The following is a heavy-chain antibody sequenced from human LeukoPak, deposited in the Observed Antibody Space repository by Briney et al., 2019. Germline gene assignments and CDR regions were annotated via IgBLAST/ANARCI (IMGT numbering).Heavy chain of an antibody. Sequence: GGSLRLSCAASGFTFSSYWMSWVRQAPGKGLEWVANIKQDGSEKYYVDSVKGRFTISRDNAKNSLYLQMNSLRAEDTAVYYCARDDVPGYYDFWSGYPFDYWGQGTLVTASS. CDR1: GFTFSSYW. J-gene: IGHJ4*02. D-gene: IGHD3-3*01. CDR2: IKQDGSEK. CDR3: ARDDVPGYYDFWSGYPFDY. V-gene: IGHV3-7*01.